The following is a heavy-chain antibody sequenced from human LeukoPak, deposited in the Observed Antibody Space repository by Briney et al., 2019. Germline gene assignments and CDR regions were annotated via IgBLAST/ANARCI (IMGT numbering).Heavy chain of an antibody. D-gene: IGHD2-2*01. CDR2: ISYDGSNK. CDR3: AKTGSTSYYYYYYYMDV. Sequence: GRSLRLSCAASGFTFSSYAMHWVRQAPGKGLEWVAVISYDGSNKYYADSVKGRFTISRDNSKNTLYLQMNSLGAEDTAVYYCAKTGSTSYYYYYYYMDVWGKGTTVTVSS. CDR1: GFTFSSYA. V-gene: IGHV3-30-3*02. J-gene: IGHJ6*03.